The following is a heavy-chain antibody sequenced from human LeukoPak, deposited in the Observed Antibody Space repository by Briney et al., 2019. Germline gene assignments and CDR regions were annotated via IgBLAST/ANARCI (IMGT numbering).Heavy chain of an antibody. CDR2: IYSGGHT. D-gene: IGHD5-24*01. V-gene: IGHV3-53*01. CDR3: ARSTRDGYNHYHYYYMDV. J-gene: IGHJ6*03. Sequence: GGSLRLSCAASGFIVSSNYMNWVRQAPGKGLEWVSVIYSGGHTYYTDSVKGRFTISRDNSNNTLYLHMNSLRPDDTAVYYCARSTRDGYNHYHYYYMDVWGKGTTVTLSS. CDR1: GFIVSSNY.